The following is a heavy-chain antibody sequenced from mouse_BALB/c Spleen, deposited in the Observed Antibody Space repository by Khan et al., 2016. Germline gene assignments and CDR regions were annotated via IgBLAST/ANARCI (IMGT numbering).Heavy chain of an antibody. CDR1: GYTSANYW. V-gene: IGHV1-87*01. Sequence: VQLQESGAELARPGASVRLSCKASGYTSANYWMQWVKQRPGQGLEWIGSIYPGDGDTRYSQKFKDKATLTADKSSSSAYMHLRSVASEDSAVXYCADALFVYWGQGTLVTVSA. CDR2: IYPGDGDT. J-gene: IGHJ3*01. CDR3: ADALFVY.